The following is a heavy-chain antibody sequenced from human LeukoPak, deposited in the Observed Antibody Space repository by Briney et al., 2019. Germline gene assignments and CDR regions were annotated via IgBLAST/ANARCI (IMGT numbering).Heavy chain of an antibody. J-gene: IGHJ4*02. Sequence: SQTLSLTCTVSGGSISSGSYYWSWIRQPAGKGLEWIGRIYTSGSTNYNPSLKSRVTISVDTSKNQFSLKLSSVTAADTAVYYCARGIRVGCFDYWGKGTLVTVSS. CDR2: IYTSGST. CDR1: GGSISSGSYY. D-gene: IGHD2-8*02. CDR3: ARGIRVGCFDY. V-gene: IGHV4-61*02.